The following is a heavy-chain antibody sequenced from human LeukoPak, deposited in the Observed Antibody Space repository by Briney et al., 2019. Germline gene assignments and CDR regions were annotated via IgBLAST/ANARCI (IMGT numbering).Heavy chain of an antibody. J-gene: IGHJ6*03. V-gene: IGHV4-34*01. CDR2: INDSGSP. CDR3: ARGAERRSFGEDYYYYMDV. D-gene: IGHD3-10*01. Sequence: SETLSLTCAVYGGSSRGYYWNWLWIRQSPGKGLEWIGEINDSGSPNYNPSLKSRVTISENKSLNQFSLRLSSVTAADTAVYFCARGAERRSFGEDYYYYMDVLGKGTTVTVSS. CDR1: GGSSRGYY.